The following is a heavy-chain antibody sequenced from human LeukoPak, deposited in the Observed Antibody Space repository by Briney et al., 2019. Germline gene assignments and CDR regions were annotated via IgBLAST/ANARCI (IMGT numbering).Heavy chain of an antibody. Sequence: SQTLSLTCAISGDSVSSNSAAWNWIRQSPSRGLEWLGRTYYRSKWYNDYAVSVKSRITINPDTSKNQFSLQLNSVTPEDTAVYYCARDNWSPWDYYYYMDVWGKGTTVTVPS. J-gene: IGHJ6*03. CDR1: GDSVSSNSAA. D-gene: IGHD1-20*01. CDR3: ARDNWSPWDYYYYMDV. V-gene: IGHV6-1*01. CDR2: TYYRSKWYN.